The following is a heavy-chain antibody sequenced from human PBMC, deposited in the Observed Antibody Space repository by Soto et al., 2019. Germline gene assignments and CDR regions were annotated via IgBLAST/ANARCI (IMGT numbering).Heavy chain of an antibody. Sequence: ASVKVSCKVSGYTLTELSMHWVRQAPGKGLEWMGGFDPEDGETIYAQKFQGRVTMTEDTSTDTAYMELSSLRSEDTAVYYCAPYSPGYGGFDYWGQGTLVTVSS. J-gene: IGHJ4*02. V-gene: IGHV1-24*01. CDR3: APYSPGYGGFDY. D-gene: IGHD2-21*01. CDR2: FDPEDGET. CDR1: GYTLTELS.